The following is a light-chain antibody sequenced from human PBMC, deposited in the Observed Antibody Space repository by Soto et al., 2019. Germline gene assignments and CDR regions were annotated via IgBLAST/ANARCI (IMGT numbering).Light chain of an antibody. CDR3: MQALQTPLT. V-gene: IGKV2-28*01. CDR2: LGS. CDR1: QSLLHSDGYNY. Sequence: DIVMTQSPLSLPVTPGEPASISCRSSQSLLHSDGYNYLDWYLQKPGQSPQLLIYLGSNWASGVPDRFSGSGSGTDFTLKISSVEAEDVGVYYCMQALQTPLTFGGGTKVEIK. J-gene: IGKJ4*01.